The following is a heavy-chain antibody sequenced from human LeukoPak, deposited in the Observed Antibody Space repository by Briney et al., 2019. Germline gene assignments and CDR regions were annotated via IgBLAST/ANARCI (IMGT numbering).Heavy chain of an antibody. Sequence: SAKVSCKASGGTFSSYAISWVRQAPGQGLEWMGGIIPIFGTANYAQKFQGRVTITADESTSTAYMELSSLRSEDTAVYYCARYPLTYYYDSSGYLGYFQHWGQGTLVTVSS. CDR2: IIPIFGTA. CDR3: ARYPLTYYYDSSGYLGYFQH. D-gene: IGHD3-22*01. CDR1: GGTFSSYA. V-gene: IGHV1-69*13. J-gene: IGHJ1*01.